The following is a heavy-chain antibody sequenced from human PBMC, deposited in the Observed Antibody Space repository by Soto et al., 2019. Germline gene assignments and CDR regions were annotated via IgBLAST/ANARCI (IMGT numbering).Heavy chain of an antibody. Sequence: GASVKVSCKASGYTFTGYYMHCVRQAPGQGLEWMGWINPNSGGTNYAQKFQGWVTMTRDTSISTAYMELSRLRSDDTAVYYCARDMKCSSTSCYEYYFEYWGQGTLVTVSS. V-gene: IGHV1-2*04. CDR1: GYTFTGYY. J-gene: IGHJ4*02. CDR2: INPNSGGT. D-gene: IGHD2-2*01. CDR3: ARDMKCSSTSCYEYYFEY.